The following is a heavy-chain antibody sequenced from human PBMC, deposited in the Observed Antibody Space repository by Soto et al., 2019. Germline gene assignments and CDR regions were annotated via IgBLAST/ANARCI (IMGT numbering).Heavy chain of an antibody. CDR3: ARHGRINETTSGDYFDGMDV. V-gene: IGHV5-51*01. D-gene: IGHD1-7*01. J-gene: IGHJ6*02. CDR2: IYPGDSDT. Sequence: GESLKISCNGSGYSFTSYWIGWVRQMPGKGLEWMGIIYPGDSDTRYSPSFHGQGTISADKSISTAYLQRSSLKASDTAMYYCARHGRINETTSGDYFDGMDVWGQGTTVTVSS. CDR1: GYSFTSYW.